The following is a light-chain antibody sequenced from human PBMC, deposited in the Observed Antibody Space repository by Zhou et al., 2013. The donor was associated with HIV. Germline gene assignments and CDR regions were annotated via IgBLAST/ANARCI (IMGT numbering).Light chain of an antibody. J-gene: IGKJ2*01. CDR2: AAS. CDR1: QGISSY. Sequence: DIQLTQSPSFLSASVGDRVTITCRASQGISSYLLWYQQKPGDAPRLLIYAASTLYSGVPSRFSGSGSGTEFTLTISNLQPEDFATYYCQHLGPYPYTFGQGTNLEIK. V-gene: IGKV1-9*01. CDR3: QHLGPYPYT.